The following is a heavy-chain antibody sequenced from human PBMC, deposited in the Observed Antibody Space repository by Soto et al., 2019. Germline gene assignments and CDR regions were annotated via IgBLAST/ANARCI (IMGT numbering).Heavy chain of an antibody. CDR3: ARDKVTTVTYNYGMDV. CDR1: GGTFSSYT. V-gene: IGHV1-69*08. CDR2: IIPILGIA. Sequence: QVQLVQSGAEVKKPGSSVKVSCKASGGTFSSYTISWVRQAPGQGLEWMGRIIPILGIANYAQKFQGRVTITPVKTTNXAYMELSSLRSEDTAVYYCARDKVTTVTYNYGMDVWGQGTTVTVSS. D-gene: IGHD4-17*01. J-gene: IGHJ6*02.